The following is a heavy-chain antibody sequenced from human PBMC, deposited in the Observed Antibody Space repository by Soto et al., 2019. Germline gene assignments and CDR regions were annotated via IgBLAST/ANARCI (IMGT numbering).Heavy chain of an antibody. V-gene: IGHV1-18*01. J-gene: IGHJ4*02. D-gene: IGHD6-13*01. Sequence: ASVKVSCKASGYTFTSYGISWVRQAPGQGLEWMGWISAYNGNTNYAQKLQGRVTMTEDTSTDTAYMELSSLRSEDTAVYYCATSPTSLIAAASWFDYWGQGTLVTVSS. CDR2: ISAYNGNT. CDR3: ATSPTSLIAAASWFDY. CDR1: GYTFTSYG.